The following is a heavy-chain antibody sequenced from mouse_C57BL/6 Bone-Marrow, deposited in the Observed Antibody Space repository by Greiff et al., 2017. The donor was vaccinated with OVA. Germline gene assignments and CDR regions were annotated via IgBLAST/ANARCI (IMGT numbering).Heavy chain of an antibody. V-gene: IGHV5-17*01. Sequence: EVHLVESGGGLVKPGGSLKLSCAASGFTFSDYGMHWVRQAPEKGLEWVAYISSGSSTIYYADTVKGRFTISRDNAKNTLFLQMTGLRSEDTAMYYCAREAVVEDWCFDVWGTGTTVTVSS. CDR1: GFTFSDYG. CDR3: AREAVVEDWCFDV. J-gene: IGHJ1*03. D-gene: IGHD1-1*01. CDR2: ISSGSSTI.